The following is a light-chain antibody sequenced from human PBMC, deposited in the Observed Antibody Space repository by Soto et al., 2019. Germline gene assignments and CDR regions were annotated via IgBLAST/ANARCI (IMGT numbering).Light chain of an antibody. J-gene: IGKJ4*01. CDR1: EAISHY. V-gene: IGKV1-39*01. Sequence: IHMTQSPSSLSASIGDRVTITCRASEAISHYLNWYQQKPGKAPKLLIYGASKLQSGVPSRFSGSGSGTDFTLTITCLQGEDFATYYCQQSSSTPLTFGGGTKVEI. CDR3: QQSSSTPLT. CDR2: GAS.